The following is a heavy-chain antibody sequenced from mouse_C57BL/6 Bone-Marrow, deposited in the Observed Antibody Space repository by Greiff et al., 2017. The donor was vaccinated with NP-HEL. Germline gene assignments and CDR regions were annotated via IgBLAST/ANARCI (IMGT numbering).Heavy chain of an antibody. CDR1: GYTFTSYW. J-gene: IGHJ2*01. CDR3: ALIYYSNYEQDY. V-gene: IGHV1-61*01. Sequence: QVQLQQPGAELVRPGSSVKLSCKASGYTFTSYWMDWVKQRPGQGLEWIGNIYPSDSETHYNQKFKDKATLTVDKSSSTAYMQLSSLTSEDSAVYYCALIYYSNYEQDYWGQGTTLTVSS. CDR2: IYPSDSET. D-gene: IGHD2-5*01.